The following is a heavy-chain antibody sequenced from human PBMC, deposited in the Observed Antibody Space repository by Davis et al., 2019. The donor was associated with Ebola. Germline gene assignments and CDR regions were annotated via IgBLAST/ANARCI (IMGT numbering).Heavy chain of an antibody. D-gene: IGHD4-11*01. CDR1: GFTFSSYG. Sequence: GGSLRLSCAASGFTFSSYGMHWVRQAPGKGLEWVAVLSYDGSNKYYADSVKGRFTISRDNSKNTLYLQMNSLRAEDTAVYYCAKDFALQYPYYFDYWGQGTLVTVSS. CDR3: AKDFALQYPYYFDY. V-gene: IGHV3-30*18. J-gene: IGHJ4*02. CDR2: LSYDGSNK.